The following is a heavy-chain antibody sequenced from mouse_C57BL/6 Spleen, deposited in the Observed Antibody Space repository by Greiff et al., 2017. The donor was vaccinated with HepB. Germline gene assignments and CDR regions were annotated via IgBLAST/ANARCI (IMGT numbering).Heavy chain of an antibody. CDR2: ISSGGDYI. CDR3: TREITTVVAHWYFDV. J-gene: IGHJ1*03. V-gene: IGHV5-9-1*02. Sequence: EVKLMESGEGLVKPGGSLKLSCAASGFTFSSYAMSWVRQTPEKRLEWVAYISSGGDYIYYADTVKGRFTISRDNARNTLYLQMSSLKSEDTAMYYCTREITTVVAHWYFDVWGTGTTVTVSS. D-gene: IGHD1-1*01. CDR1: GFTFSSYA.